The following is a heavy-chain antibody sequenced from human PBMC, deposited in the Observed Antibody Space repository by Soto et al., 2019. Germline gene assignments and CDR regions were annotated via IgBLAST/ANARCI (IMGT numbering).Heavy chain of an antibody. Sequence: SETLSLTCIVSGVSISNYYWSWIRQPPGKGLEWIGYIYYSGSTNYNPSLQSRVTISVDTSKNQFSLKLSSVTAADTAVYYCARAVLPATALFAYSGQGTLVTVSS. D-gene: IGHD2-2*01. CDR1: GVSISNYY. CDR2: IYYSGST. V-gene: IGHV4-59*01. CDR3: ARAVLPATALFAY. J-gene: IGHJ4*02.